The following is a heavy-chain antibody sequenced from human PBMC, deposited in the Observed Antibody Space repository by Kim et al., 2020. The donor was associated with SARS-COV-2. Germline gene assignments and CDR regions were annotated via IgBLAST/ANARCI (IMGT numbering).Heavy chain of an antibody. J-gene: IGHJ4*02. CDR3: ARGGGGSYSDFDY. Sequence: NYNPSLKIRVTISVDTSNSQFSLKLSSVTAADTAVYYCARGGGGSYSDFDYWGQGTLVTVSS. D-gene: IGHD1-26*01. V-gene: IGHV4-34*01.